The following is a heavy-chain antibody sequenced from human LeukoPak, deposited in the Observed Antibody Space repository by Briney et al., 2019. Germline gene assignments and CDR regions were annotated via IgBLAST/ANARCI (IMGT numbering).Heavy chain of an antibody. CDR1: GFTFSSYW. D-gene: IGHD3-22*01. J-gene: IGHJ4*02. Sequence: GGSLRLSCAASGFTFSSYWMTCVRQAPGKGLEWVANINRDGTTKNYVDSVQGRFTISRDNAQSSLYLQMSSLRAEDTAVYFCARDATYSEGATYYDRLDYWGQGAQVTVSS. CDR3: ARDATYSEGATYYDRLDY. V-gene: IGHV3-7*04. CDR2: INRDGTTK.